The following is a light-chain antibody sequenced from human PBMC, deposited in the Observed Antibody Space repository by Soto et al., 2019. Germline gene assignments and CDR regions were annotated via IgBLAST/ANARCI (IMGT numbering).Light chain of an antibody. CDR2: STN. CDR3: LLYYGGVRL. CDR1: TGAVTTPFY. V-gene: IGLV7-43*01. Sequence: QAVVTQEPSLTVSPGGTVTLTCSSSTGAVTTPFYPTWFQQKPGQAPRSLIYSTNNKHSWTPARFSGSLLGGKSVLTLSGVRPEDEADYYCLLYYGGVRLFGGGTKLTVL. J-gene: IGLJ2*01.